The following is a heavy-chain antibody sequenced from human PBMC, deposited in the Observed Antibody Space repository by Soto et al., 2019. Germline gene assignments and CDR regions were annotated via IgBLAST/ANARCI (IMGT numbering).Heavy chain of an antibody. CDR3: AREQVRCSGGSCYGDFDY. D-gene: IGHD2-15*01. Sequence: GGSLRLSCAASGFTFSSYGMHWVRQAPGKGLEWVAVIWYDGSNKYYADSVKGRFTISRDNSKNTLYLQMNSLRAEDTAVYYCAREQVRCSGGSCYGDFDYWGQGTLVTVSS. CDR2: IWYDGSNK. CDR1: GFTFSSYG. J-gene: IGHJ4*02. V-gene: IGHV3-33*01.